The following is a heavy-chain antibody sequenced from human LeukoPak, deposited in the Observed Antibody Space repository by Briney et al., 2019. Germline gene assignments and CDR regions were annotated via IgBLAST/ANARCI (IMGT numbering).Heavy chain of an antibody. CDR1: GFSLSTNGVG. D-gene: IGHD6-19*01. J-gene: IGHJ5*02. V-gene: IGHV2-5*01. CDR2: LYWNDYK. Sequence: SGPTLVNPTQTLTLTCTFSGFSLSTNGVGVGWIRQPPGKALEWLTLLYWNDYKYYSPSLKSRLSITRDTSKNQAVLTLTNMDPVDTATYFCAHSRTSAWPTPYNYFDPWGQGTLVTVSS. CDR3: AHSRTSAWPTPYNYFDP.